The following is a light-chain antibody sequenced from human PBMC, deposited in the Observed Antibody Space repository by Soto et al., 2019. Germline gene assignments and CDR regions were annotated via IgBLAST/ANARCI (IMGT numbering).Light chain of an antibody. CDR2: DIS. Sequence: EIVLTQSPATLSLSPGERATLSCRASQTVSRNLAWYQQRPGQAPRLLIYDISNRAAGVPARFSGSGSETEFTLTIRSLQSEDFAVYYCQQYGSTRWTFGQGTKVDIK. CDR3: QQYGSTRWT. J-gene: IGKJ1*01. V-gene: IGKV3-15*01. CDR1: QTVSRN.